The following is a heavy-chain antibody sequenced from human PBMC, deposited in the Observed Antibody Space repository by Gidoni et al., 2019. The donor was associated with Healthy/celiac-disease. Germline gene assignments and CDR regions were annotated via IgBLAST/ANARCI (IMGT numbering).Heavy chain of an antibody. D-gene: IGHD3-3*01. V-gene: IGHV4-39*01. CDR1: GGSIRSSSYY. CDR3: ARTAREWLLYPVDY. Sequence: QLQLQESGPGLVKPSETLSLTCTVSGGSIRSSSYYWGWIRQPPGKGLEWIGSIFYSGSTYYNPSLKSRVTISVDTSKNQFSLKVRSVTAADTAVYYCARTAREWLLYPVDYWGQGTLVIVSS. J-gene: IGHJ4*02. CDR2: IFYSGST.